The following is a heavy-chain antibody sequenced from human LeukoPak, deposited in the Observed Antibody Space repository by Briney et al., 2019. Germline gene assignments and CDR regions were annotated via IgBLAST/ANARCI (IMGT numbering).Heavy chain of an antibody. CDR1: GYTLTELS. CDR2: FDPEDGET. Sequence: ASVKVSCKVSGYTLTELSMHWVRQAPGKGLEWMGGFDPEDGETIYAQKFQGRVTMTEDTSTDTAYMELSSLRSEDTAVYYCASYRERFGELFPAGDYWGQGTLVTVSS. V-gene: IGHV1-24*01. D-gene: IGHD3-10*01. J-gene: IGHJ4*02. CDR3: ASYRERFGELFPAGDY.